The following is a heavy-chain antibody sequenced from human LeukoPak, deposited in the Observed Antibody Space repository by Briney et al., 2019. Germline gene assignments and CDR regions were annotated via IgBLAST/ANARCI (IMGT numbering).Heavy chain of an antibody. D-gene: IGHD1-26*01. CDR1: GFTFSSYW. V-gene: IGHV3-43*02. J-gene: IGHJ6*02. Sequence: GGSLRLSCAASGFTFSSYWMSWVRQAPGKGLEWVSLISGDGGSTYYADSVKGRFTISRDNSKNSLYLQMNSLRTEDTALYYCAKVAGMGATTSYYYGMDVWGQGTTVTVSS. CDR2: ISGDGGST. CDR3: AKVAGMGATTSYYYGMDV.